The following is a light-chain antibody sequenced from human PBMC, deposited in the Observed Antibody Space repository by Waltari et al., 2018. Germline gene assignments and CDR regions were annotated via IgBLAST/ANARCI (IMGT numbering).Light chain of an antibody. CDR1: QSISNW. CDR3: QQYNSYSYT. J-gene: IGKJ2*01. CDR2: GAS. Sequence: DIQMTQSPSSVSAFVGDRVTITCRASQSISNWLAWYQQKPGKAPKLLIYGASDLHSGVPSRFSGSGAGTDFTLTISSLQPDDFATYYCQQYNSYSYTFGQGTNLEIK. V-gene: IGKV1D-16*01.